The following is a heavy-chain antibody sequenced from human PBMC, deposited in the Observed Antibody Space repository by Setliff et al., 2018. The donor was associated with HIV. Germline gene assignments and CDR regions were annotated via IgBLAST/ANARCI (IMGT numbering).Heavy chain of an antibody. Sequence: TLSLTCSVSGGSISPYYWTWIRQSPGKGPEWIGYIRDTGNAHSNPSLRSRVTIAVDTSKNQLSLRLTSVTAADTAVYYCARVGSCYNTRCYSWFDPWGQGTLVTVSS. CDR3: ARVGSCYNTRCYSWFDP. D-gene: IGHD2-2*03. J-gene: IGHJ5*02. CDR2: IRDTGNA. CDR1: GGSISPYY. V-gene: IGHV4-59*01.